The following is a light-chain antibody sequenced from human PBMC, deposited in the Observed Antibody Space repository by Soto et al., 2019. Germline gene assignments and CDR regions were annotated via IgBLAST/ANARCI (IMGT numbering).Light chain of an antibody. Sequence: AMRMTQSPSSLSASTGDRVTITCRASQRIPNYLAWYQQKPGRAPKVLIYAVSTLQNGVPSRFSGSGSGTDFTLTINNLQSEDSATYFCQQYYSYPLTFGQGTRLEIK. CDR1: QRIPNY. J-gene: IGKJ5*01. CDR3: QQYYSYPLT. CDR2: AVS. V-gene: IGKV1-8*01.